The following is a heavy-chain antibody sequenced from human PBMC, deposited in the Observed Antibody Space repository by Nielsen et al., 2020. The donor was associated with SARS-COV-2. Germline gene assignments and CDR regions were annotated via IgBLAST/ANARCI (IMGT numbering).Heavy chain of an antibody. CDR2: IYYSGST. J-gene: IGHJ4*02. CDR3: ARITYYYDSSGYFPWYYFDY. D-gene: IGHD3-22*01. Sequence: SETLSLTCAVYGGSFSSYYWSWIRQPPGKGLEWIGYIYYSGSTNYNPSLKSRVTISVDTSKNQFSLKLSSVTAADTAVYYCARITYYYDSSGYFPWYYFDYWGQGTLVTVSS. V-gene: IGHV4-59*08. CDR1: GGSFSSYY.